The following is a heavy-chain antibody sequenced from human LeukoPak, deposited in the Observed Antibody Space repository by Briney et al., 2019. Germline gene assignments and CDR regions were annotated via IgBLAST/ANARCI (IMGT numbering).Heavy chain of an antibody. CDR3: ARDIVVVPAAIPGRWFDP. D-gene: IGHD2-2*01. CDR1: GGSISSSSYY. CDR2: IYHSGSA. J-gene: IGHJ5*02. V-gene: IGHV4-39*07. Sequence: PSETLSLTCTVSGGSISSSSYYWGWIRQPPGKGLEWIGSIYHSGSAYYNPSLESRVTISVDTSKNQFSLKLTSVTAADTAVYYCARDIVVVPAAIPGRWFDPWGQGTLVTVSS.